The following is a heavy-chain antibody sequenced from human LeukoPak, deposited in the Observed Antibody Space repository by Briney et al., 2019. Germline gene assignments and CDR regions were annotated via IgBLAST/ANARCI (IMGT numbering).Heavy chain of an antibody. CDR1: GFTFTSSA. D-gene: IGHD1-1*01. J-gene: IGHJ4*02. CDR3: ATDDVTTGTKTALGY. Sequence: GASVKVSCKASGFTFTSSAVQWVRQARGQGLEWIGWIVVGSGTTNYAQKFQERVTINRDMSTSTAYMELSSLRSEDTAVYYCATDDVTTGTKTALGYWGQGTLVTVSS. V-gene: IGHV1-58*01. CDR2: IVVGSGTT.